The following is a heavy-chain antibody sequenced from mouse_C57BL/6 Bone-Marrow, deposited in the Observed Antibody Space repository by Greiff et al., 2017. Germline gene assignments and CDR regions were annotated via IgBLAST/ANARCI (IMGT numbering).Heavy chain of an antibody. CDR2: IHPSDSDT. Sequence: QVQLKQPGAELVKPGASVKVSCKASGYTFTNYWMHWVKQRPGQGLEWIGRIHPSDSDTNYNQKFKGKATLTVDKSSSTAYMQLRSLTSEDSAVYYCAIKGSPIYYYGSSYPPWFAYWGQGTLVTVSA. J-gene: IGHJ3*01. D-gene: IGHD1-1*01. CDR1: GYTFTNYW. CDR3: AIKGSPIYYYGSSYPPWFAY. V-gene: IGHV1-74*01.